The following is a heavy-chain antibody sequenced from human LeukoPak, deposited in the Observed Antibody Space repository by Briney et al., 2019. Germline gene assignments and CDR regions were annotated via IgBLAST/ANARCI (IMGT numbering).Heavy chain of an antibody. CDR3: ARDRRTYYYDSKGFDI. Sequence: GGSLRLSCAASGFTFSDYYMSWMRQAPGKGLEGVSYISSSGSTIYYADSVKGRFTISRDNAKNSLYLQMNSLRAEDTAVYYCARDRRTYYYDSKGFDIWGQGTMVTVSS. J-gene: IGHJ3*02. CDR1: GFTFSDYY. V-gene: IGHV3-11*01. D-gene: IGHD3-22*01. CDR2: ISSSGSTI.